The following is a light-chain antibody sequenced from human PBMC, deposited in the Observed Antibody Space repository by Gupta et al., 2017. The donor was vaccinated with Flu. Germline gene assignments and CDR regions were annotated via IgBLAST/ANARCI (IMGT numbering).Light chain of an antibody. CDR3: SSYAGSNNLI. J-gene: IGLJ2*01. CDR1: SSDVGDYNS. V-gene: IGLV2-8*01. CDR2: EVT. Sequence: QSALTQPPSASGSPGQSVTISCTGTSSDVGDYNSVSWYQQHPGKAPKLMIYEVTKRPAGVPDRFSGSKSGNTASLTVSGRQAEDEADYYCSSYAGSNNLIFGGGTKLTVL.